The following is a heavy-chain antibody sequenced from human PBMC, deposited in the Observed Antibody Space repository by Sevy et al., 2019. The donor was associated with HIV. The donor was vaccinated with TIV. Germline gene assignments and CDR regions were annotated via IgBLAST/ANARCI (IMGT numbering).Heavy chain of an antibody. CDR3: ARESGSDWYLDS. D-gene: IGHD2-21*02. J-gene: IGHJ4*02. Sequence: GGCLRLSCKASGFIFSRYGVHWVRQAPGKGLEWVASIFNDGKTKYYGDPVKGRFTISRDDSKNTLYLQMDSLRAEDTAVYNCARESGSDWYLDSWGQGTLVPVSS. CDR1: GFIFSRYG. CDR2: IFNDGKTK. V-gene: IGHV3-33*04.